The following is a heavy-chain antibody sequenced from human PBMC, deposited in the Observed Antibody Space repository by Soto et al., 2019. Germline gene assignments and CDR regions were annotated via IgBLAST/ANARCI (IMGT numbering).Heavy chain of an antibody. V-gene: IGHV5-51*01. Sequence: ESIKISCQGSGYRFASYWIGWVRPLPGKDLEWMGIIYPGDSDTRYSPSFQGQVTISADKSLRTAYLQWTSLKASDTALYYCARTRSFTLGFYYDGMDVWGQGTTVTVSS. J-gene: IGHJ6*02. CDR3: ARTRSFTLGFYYDGMDV. CDR1: GYRFASYW. CDR2: IYPGDSDT. D-gene: IGHD6-6*01.